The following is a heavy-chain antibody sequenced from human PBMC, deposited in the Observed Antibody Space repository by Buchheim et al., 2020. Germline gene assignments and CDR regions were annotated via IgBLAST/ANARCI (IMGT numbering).Heavy chain of an antibody. CDR1: GFTFSRYW. V-gene: IGHV3-7*01. CDR3: AREYCSSTSCPFDY. CDR2: IKQDGGDK. D-gene: IGHD2-2*01. J-gene: IGHJ4*02. Sequence: EVQLVESGGGLVQPGGSLKLSCAASGFTFSRYWMSWVRQAPGKGLKWVATIKQDGGDKDYLDSVKGRFTISRATAKNSLYLQMNSLRVEDTAVYYCAREYCSSTSCPFDYWGQGTL.